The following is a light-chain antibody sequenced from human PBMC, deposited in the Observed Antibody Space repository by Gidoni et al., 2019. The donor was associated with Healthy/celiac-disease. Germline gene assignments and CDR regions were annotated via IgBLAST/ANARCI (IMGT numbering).Light chain of an antibody. CDR1: QSVSSY. Sequence: EFVLTQSPATLSLSPGERATLSCRASQSVSSYLAWYQQKPGQAPRLLMYDASNRATGIPARFSGSGSGTDLTLTISSLEPEDFAVYYCQQRSNWPSLTFGGGTKVEIK. CDR3: QQRSNWPSLT. CDR2: DAS. V-gene: IGKV3-11*01. J-gene: IGKJ4*01.